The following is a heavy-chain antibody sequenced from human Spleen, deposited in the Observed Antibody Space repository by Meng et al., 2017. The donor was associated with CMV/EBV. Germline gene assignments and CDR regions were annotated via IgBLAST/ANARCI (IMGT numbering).Heavy chain of an antibody. Sequence: KVSCKGSGYSFTSYWIGWVRQMPGKGLEWMGIIYPGDSDTRYSPSFQGQATISADKSISTAYLQWSSLKASDTAMYYCARHRRSLYYYYYGMDVWGQGTTVTVSS. V-gene: IGHV5-51*01. J-gene: IGHJ6*02. CDR1: GYSFTSYW. CDR2: IYPGDSDT. CDR3: ARHRRSLYYYYYGMDV.